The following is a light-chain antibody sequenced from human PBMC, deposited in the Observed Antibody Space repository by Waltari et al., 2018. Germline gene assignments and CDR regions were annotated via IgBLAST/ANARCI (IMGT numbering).Light chain of an antibody. Sequence: DIVMTQSPDSLAVSLGERATINCKSRQSLFYRSNNRNSLAWYQQKPGQPPRLLIYWAATRESGVPDRFSGSESGTDFTLTISSLQAEDVAVYYCQQFSGLPLTFGGGTKVEI. CDR1: QSLFYRSNNRNS. CDR3: QQFSGLPLT. V-gene: IGKV4-1*01. J-gene: IGKJ4*01. CDR2: WAA.